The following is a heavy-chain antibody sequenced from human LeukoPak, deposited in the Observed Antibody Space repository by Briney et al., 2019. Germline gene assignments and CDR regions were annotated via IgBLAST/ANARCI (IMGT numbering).Heavy chain of an antibody. D-gene: IGHD3-9*01. V-gene: IGHV3-23*01. CDR1: GFTFSTYA. J-gene: IGHJ4*02. CDR3: ARSSRRYFDWLPDY. CDR2: ISGSGGST. Sequence: GGSLRLSCAASGFTFSTYAMSWVRQIPGKGLEWVSAISGSGGSTYYADSVKGRFTISRDNAKNSLYLQMNSLRAEDTALYYCARSSRRYFDWLPDYWGQGTLVTVSS.